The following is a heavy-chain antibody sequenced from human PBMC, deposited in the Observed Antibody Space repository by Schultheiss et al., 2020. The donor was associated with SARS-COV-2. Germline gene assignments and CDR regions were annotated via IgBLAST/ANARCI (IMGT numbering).Heavy chain of an antibody. V-gene: IGHV1-2*04. J-gene: IGHJ3*02. CDR2: INPNSGGT. CDR3: AREGYYYDSSGYYRPDAFDI. Sequence: ASVKVSCKASGYTFTGYYMHWVRQAPGQGLEWMGWINPNSGGTNYAQKFQGWVTMTRDTSISTAYMELSRLRSDDTAVYYCAREGYYYDSSGYYRPDAFDIWGQGTMVTVSS. D-gene: IGHD3-22*01. CDR1: GYTFTGYY.